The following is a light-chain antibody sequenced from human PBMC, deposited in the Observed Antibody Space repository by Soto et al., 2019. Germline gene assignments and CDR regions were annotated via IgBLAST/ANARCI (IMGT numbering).Light chain of an antibody. J-gene: IGKJ5*01. CDR1: QSVTNNY. V-gene: IGKV3-20*01. Sequence: EIVLTQSPATLSLSPGERAILSCRASQSVTNNYLAWYQQRFGQAPRLLIYDASRRATGIPDRFSGSGSGTDFTLTISGLEPEDFAVYYCQQYDSSPPITFGQGTRLEIK. CDR3: QQYDSSPPIT. CDR2: DAS.